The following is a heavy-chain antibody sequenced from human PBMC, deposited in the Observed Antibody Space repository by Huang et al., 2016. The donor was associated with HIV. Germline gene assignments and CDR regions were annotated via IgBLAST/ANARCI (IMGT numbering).Heavy chain of an antibody. CDR1: RFMFSSYG. Sequence: GASRFMFSSYGMNVVRHGPGKGLEWVSSITSSSTYKYYADSVKGRFTISRDNAKNSLYLQMNSLRAEDTAVYYCARGSPPPFSTDWGQGTLVTVSS. J-gene: IGHJ4*02. V-gene: IGHV3-21*01. CDR3: ARGSPPPFSTD. D-gene: IGHD3-3*01. CDR2: ITSSSTYK.